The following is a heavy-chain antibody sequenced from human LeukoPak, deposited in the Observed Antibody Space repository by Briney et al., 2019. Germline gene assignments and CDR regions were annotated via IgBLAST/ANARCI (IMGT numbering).Heavy chain of an antibody. Sequence: ASVKVSCKASGHTFTGYYIHWVRPAPGQGLEWMGWINPNSGGTNYAQKFQGRVTMTRDTSISTAYMELNRLRSDDTAVYYCARDTTLLTDWFDPWGQGTLVTVSS. CDR1: GHTFTGYY. D-gene: IGHD1-1*01. CDR3: ARDTTLLTDWFDP. J-gene: IGHJ5*02. CDR2: INPNSGGT. V-gene: IGHV1-2*02.